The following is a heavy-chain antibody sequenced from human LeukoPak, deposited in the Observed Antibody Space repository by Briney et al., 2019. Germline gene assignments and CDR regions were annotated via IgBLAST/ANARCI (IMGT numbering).Heavy chain of an antibody. CDR2: MNPDSGNT. Sequence: GASVKVSCKASGYTFTSSDINWVRQATGQGLEWMGWMNPDSGNTGYAQKFQGRVTMTRNTSISTAYMELSSLRSEDTAVYYCARDGHYDFWSGYSSPFQPLGFDYWGQGTLVTVSS. CDR1: GYTFTSSD. J-gene: IGHJ4*02. D-gene: IGHD3-3*01. V-gene: IGHV1-8*01. CDR3: ARDGHYDFWSGYSSPFQPLGFDY.